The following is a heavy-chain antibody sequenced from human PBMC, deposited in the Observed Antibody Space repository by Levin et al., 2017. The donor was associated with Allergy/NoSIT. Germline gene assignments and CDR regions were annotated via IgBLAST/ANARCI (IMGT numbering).Heavy chain of an antibody. J-gene: IGHJ4*02. CDR2: MSSDGNNK. CDR3: VRGSEATGTYYFDY. D-gene: IGHD6-13*01. V-gene: IGHV3-30-3*01. Sequence: GESLKISCAASGFTFSSYAMLWVRQAPGKGLEWVAVMSSDGNNKDYVDSAKGRFTISRDNSKNTLSLQMNSLRADDTALYYCVRGSEATGTYYFDYWGQGILVTVSS. CDR1: GFTFSSYA.